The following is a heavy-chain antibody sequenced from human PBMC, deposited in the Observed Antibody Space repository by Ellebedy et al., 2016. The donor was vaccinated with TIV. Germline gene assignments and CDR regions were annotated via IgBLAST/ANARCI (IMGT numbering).Heavy chain of an antibody. D-gene: IGHD4-11*01. V-gene: IGHV4-34*01. CDR3: ARHADSNYDGLTEYYFDY. CDR1: GGSFRGYY. Sequence: SETLSLTCAVYGGSFRGYYWNWIRQPPGKGLEWIGEITHSGSTNYNPSLKSRVTISVDTSKNQFSLKLSSVTAADTAVYYCARHADSNYDGLTEYYFDYWGQGTLVTVSS. J-gene: IGHJ4*02. CDR2: ITHSGST.